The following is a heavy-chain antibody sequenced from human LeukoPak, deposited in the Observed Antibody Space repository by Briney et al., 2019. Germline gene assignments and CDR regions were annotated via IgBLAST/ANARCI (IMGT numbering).Heavy chain of an antibody. CDR1: GGSISSSSYY. V-gene: IGHV4-39*01. CDR2: IYYSGST. CDR3: ASQDYSSGWYYFDY. D-gene: IGHD6-19*01. Sequence: SETLSLTCTVSGGSISSSSYYWGWIRQPPGTGLEWIGSIYYSGSTYYNPSLKSRVTMSVDTSKNQFSLKLNSVTAADTAVYYYASQDYSSGWYYFDYWGQGTLVTVSS. J-gene: IGHJ4*02.